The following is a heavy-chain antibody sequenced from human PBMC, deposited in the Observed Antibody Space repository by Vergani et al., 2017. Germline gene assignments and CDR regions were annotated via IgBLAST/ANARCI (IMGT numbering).Heavy chain of an antibody. D-gene: IGHD2-2*01. CDR3: ARGGCSSTSCYRLGVEYFQH. V-gene: IGHV4-39*07. J-gene: IGHJ1*01. CDR2: IYTSWST. CDR1: GGSISSSSYY. Sequence: QLQLQASGPGLVKPSETLSLTCTVSGGSISSSSYYWGWIRQPPGKGLEGSGSIYTSWSTNYNPSLKSRVTMSVDTSKNQFSLTLSSVTAADTDVYYCARGGCSSTSCYRLGVEYFQHWGQGTLVTVSS.